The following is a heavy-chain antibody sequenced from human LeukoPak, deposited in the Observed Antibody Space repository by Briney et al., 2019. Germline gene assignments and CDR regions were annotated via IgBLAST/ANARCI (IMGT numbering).Heavy chain of an antibody. CDR1: GGSFSGYY. V-gene: IGHV4-34*01. J-gene: IGHJ4*02. CDR2: INHSGST. D-gene: IGHD3-10*01. Sequence: SETLSLTCAVYGGSFSGYYWSWIRQPPGKGLEWIGEINHSGSTYYNPSLKSRVTISVDTSKNQFSLKLSSVTAADTAVYYCARVRGSYYGSGSYYNWGQGTLVTVSS. CDR3: ARVRGSYYGSGSYYN.